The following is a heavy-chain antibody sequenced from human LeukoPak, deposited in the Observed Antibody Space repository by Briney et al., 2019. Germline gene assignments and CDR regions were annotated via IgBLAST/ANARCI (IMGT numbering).Heavy chain of an antibody. CDR3: ARDPEGSSDAFDI. D-gene: IGHD6-6*01. V-gene: IGHV1-2*06. CDR2: INPNSGGT. Sequence: ASVKVSCKASGYTFTGYYMHWVRQAPGQGLEWMGRINPNSGGTNYAQKFQGRVTMTRDTSTSTAYMELSRLRSDDTAVYYCARDPEGSSDAFDIWGQGTMVTVSS. CDR1: GYTFTGYY. J-gene: IGHJ3*02.